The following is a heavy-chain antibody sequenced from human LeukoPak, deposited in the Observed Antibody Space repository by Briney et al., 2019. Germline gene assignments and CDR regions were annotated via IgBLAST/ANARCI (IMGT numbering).Heavy chain of an antibody. Sequence: GASVKVSCKASGYTFTDYHVHWVRQAPGQGLEWMGWINPNSGGTNYAGKFQGRVTVTNDTSISTAYMELSGLRSDDTAVYYCARRYTDSSEGFDYWGQGTTVTVSS. CDR3: ARRYTDSSEGFDY. D-gene: IGHD6-6*01. CDR2: INPNSGGT. J-gene: IGHJ4*03. V-gene: IGHV1-2*02. CDR1: GYTFTDYH.